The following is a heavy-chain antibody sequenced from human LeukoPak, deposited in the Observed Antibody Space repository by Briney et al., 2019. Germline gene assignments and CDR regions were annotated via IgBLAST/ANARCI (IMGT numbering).Heavy chain of an antibody. CDR1: GFTFDDYA. J-gene: IGHJ3*02. V-gene: IGHV3-9*03. CDR2: ISWNSGSI. Sequence: PGGSLRLSCAASGFTFDDYAMHWVRQAPGKGLEWVSGISWNSGSIGYADSVKGRFTISRDNAKNPLYLQMNSLRAEDMALYYCAKALGSTKTTAFDIWGQGTMVTVSS. CDR3: AKALGSTKTTAFDI. D-gene: IGHD1-1*01.